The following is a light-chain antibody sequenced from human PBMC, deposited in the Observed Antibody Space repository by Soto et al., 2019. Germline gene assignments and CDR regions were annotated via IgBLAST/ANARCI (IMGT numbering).Light chain of an antibody. CDR1: QSVSTF. V-gene: IGKV3-11*01. Sequence: EKVFTQSPPILSVSTGERATLSCRASQSVSTFLAWYQQRPGQAPRLLISEASNRATGIPARFSGSGSGTDFTLTISSLEPEDFAVYYCQQSHNWPRTFGQGTKVDIK. CDR2: EAS. J-gene: IGKJ1*01. CDR3: QQSHNWPRT.